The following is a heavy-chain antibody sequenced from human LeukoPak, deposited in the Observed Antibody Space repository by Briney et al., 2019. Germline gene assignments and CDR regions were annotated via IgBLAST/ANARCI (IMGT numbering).Heavy chain of an antibody. CDR1: GSTFSSYE. J-gene: IGHJ4*02. D-gene: IGHD3-9*01. CDR3: ARGGRLRYFDWLDY. CDR2: ISSSGSTI. Sequence: GGSLRLSCAASGSTFSSYEMNWVRQAPGKGLEWVSYISSSGSTIYYADSVKGRFTISRDNAKNSLYLQMNSLRAEDTAVYYCARGGRLRYFDWLDYWGQGTLVTVSS. V-gene: IGHV3-48*03.